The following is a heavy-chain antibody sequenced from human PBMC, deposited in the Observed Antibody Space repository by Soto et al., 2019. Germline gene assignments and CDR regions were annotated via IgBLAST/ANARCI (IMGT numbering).Heavy chain of an antibody. CDR2: ITWNSGKI. CDR3: VKDSYADFHRVLSTAEYFFDY. D-gene: IGHD2-15*01. Sequence: GGSLRLSCTASGFTFDDYAMHWVRQGPGRGLEWVSGITWNSGKIAYADSVKGRFTIARDDNNSLYLQMNSLRPEDTALYYCVKDSYADFHRVLSTAEYFFDYWGHGTLVTVSS. V-gene: IGHV3-9*01. J-gene: IGHJ4*01. CDR1: GFTFDDYA.